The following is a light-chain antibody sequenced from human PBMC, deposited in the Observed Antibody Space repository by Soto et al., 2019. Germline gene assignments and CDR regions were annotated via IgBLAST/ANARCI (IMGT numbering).Light chain of an antibody. J-gene: IGKJ2*01. CDR2: GAS. CDR3: QQYGSSLFT. V-gene: IGKV3-20*01. Sequence: EIVWTQSPGTLSLSPWERATLSCRASQSVTSIYLAWYHQRPGQAPRLLIDGASTRATGIPDRFSGSGSGTDFTLTISKLEPEDFAMYYCQQYGSSLFTVGQGTKLEI. CDR1: QSVTSIY.